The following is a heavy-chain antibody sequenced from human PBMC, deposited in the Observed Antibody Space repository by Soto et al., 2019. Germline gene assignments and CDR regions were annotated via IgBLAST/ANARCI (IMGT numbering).Heavy chain of an antibody. V-gene: IGHV1-3*01. CDR2: INPDIGNT. CDR3: ARDIGVAGAGSPFDP. Sequence: QVQLVQSGAEVKKPGASVKVSCKAAGYTFTSYSMHWVRQAPGQRFEWMGWINPDIGNTKYSQKFQGRVTITRDTSASTAYMELSSLTSEDTALYYCARDIGVAGAGSPFDPWGQGTLVTVSS. D-gene: IGHD6-13*01. CDR1: GYTFTSYS. J-gene: IGHJ5*02.